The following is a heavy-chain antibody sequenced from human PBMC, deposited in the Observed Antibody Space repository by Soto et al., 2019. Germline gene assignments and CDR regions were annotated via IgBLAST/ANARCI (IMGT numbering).Heavy chain of an antibody. CDR3: AHTGGELSYYYYGMDV. V-gene: IGHV2-5*02. CDR1: GFSLSTSGVG. J-gene: IGHJ6*02. CDR2: IYWDDDK. D-gene: IGHD3-10*01. Sequence: QITLKESGPTLVKPTQTLTLTCTFSGFSLSTSGVGVGWIRQPPGKALEWLALIYWDDDKRYSPSLKSRLTITKATSTNQVVLTMTNMDPVDTATYSCAHTGGELSYYYYGMDVWGQGTTVTVSS.